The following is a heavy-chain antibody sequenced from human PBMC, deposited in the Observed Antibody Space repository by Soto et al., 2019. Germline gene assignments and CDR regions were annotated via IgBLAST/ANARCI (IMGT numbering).Heavy chain of an antibody. Sequence: PGGSLRLSCEASRFTFSSYDMNWVRQAPGKGLEWVSYISTSSRTKYYADSVKGRFTISRDNAYLYLQMNSLRDEDTAVYYCARNGGDSTSTNGYLYGMDVWGQGTTVTVSS. V-gene: IGHV3-48*02. CDR2: ISTSSRTK. J-gene: IGHJ6*02. CDR1: RFTFSSYD. CDR3: ARNGGDSTSTNGYLYGMDV. D-gene: IGHD2-2*01.